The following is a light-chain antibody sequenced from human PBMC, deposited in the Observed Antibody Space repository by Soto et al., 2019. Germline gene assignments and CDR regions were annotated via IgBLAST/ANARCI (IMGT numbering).Light chain of an antibody. CDR1: TSNIVAVYD. CDR2: GNN. J-gene: IGLJ1*01. Sequence: QSLLKLPHSVSGAPGQRYTISCTGSTSNIVAVYDVHWYQQLPGTAPKLLIYGNNNRHSGVPDRFSGSKSGTSASLAITGPQAEDEAHYYCQSYDSSLLYVCGTGTKVTVL. V-gene: IGLV1-40*01. CDR3: QSYDSSLLYV.